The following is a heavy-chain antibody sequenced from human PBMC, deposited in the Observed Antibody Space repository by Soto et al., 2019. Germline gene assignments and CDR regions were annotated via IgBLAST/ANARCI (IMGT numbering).Heavy chain of an antibody. D-gene: IGHD2-15*01. J-gene: IGHJ6*02. Sequence: PGGSLRLSCAASGFTFSSYAVSWVRQAPGKGLEWVSAISGSGGSTYYADSVKGRFTISRDNSKNTLYLQMNSLRAEDTAVYYCAKASYCSGGSCYSVPDYYYYYGMDVWGQGTTVTVSS. CDR2: ISGSGGST. CDR1: GFTFSSYA. CDR3: AKASYCSGGSCYSVPDYYYYYGMDV. V-gene: IGHV3-23*01.